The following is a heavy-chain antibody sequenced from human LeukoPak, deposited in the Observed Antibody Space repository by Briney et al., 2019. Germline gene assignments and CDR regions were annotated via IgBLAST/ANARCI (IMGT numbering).Heavy chain of an antibody. CDR2: IYCSGST. CDR1: GGSISSGDYY. J-gene: IGHJ6*03. Sequence: SSQTLSLTCTVSGGSISSGDYYWSWIRQPPGKGLEWIGYIYCSGSTYYNPSLKSRVTISVDTSKNQFSLKLSSVTAADTAVYYCAAARKDIVVVPAAVNYYYYMDVWGKGTTVTVSS. CDR3: AAARKDIVVVPAAVNYYYYMDV. D-gene: IGHD2-2*01. V-gene: IGHV4-30-4*08.